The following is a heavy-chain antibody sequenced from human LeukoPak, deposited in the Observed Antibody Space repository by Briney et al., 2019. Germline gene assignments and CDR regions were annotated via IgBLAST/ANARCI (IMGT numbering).Heavy chain of an antibody. J-gene: IGHJ6*02. V-gene: IGHV4-59*12. CDR1: GGSINSYY. CDR3: TRDGHRAMIGTPGMDV. Sequence: SETLSLTCTVSGGSINSYYWSWIRQSPGKGLEWIGYIYYSGSTNYNPSLKSRVTTSVDTSKNQFSLRLSSVTAADTAVYYCTRDGHRAMIGTPGMDVWGQGITVTVSS. D-gene: IGHD3-22*01. CDR2: IYYSGST.